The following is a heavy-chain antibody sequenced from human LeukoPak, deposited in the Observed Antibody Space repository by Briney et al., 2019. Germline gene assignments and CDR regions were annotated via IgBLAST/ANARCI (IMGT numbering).Heavy chain of an antibody. CDR1: GGSISSGSYY. CDR2: IYTSGST. J-gene: IGHJ4*02. D-gene: IGHD3-10*01. CDR3: AREGYYGSGSYYNN. V-gene: IGHV4-61*02. Sequence: PSETLSLTCTVSGGSISSGSYYWSWIRQPAGKGLEWIGRIYTSGSTNYNPSLKSRVTISVDTSKNQFSLKLSSVTAADTAVYYCAREGYYGSGSYYNNWGQGTLVTVSS.